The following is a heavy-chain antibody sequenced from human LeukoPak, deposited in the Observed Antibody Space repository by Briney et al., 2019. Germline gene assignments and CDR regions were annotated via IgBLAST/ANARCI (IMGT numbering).Heavy chain of an antibody. Sequence: GGSLRLSCAASGFTFSTYWMSWVRQAPGKGLEWVANIKQDGSEKNYVDSVKGRFTISRDDAKNSLYLQMNSLRAEVTAVYYCARDYYLDYWGRGTLVTVSS. CDR1: GFTFSTYW. CDR3: ARDYYLDY. J-gene: IGHJ4*02. CDR2: IKQDGSEK. V-gene: IGHV3-7*01.